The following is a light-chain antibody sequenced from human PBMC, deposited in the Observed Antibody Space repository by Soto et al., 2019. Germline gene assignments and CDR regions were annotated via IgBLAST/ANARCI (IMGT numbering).Light chain of an antibody. CDR3: LLDFSYFWA. V-gene: IGKV1-6*01. CDR2: DAS. Sequence: IQLTQSPSSLSASVGDRVTISCRASQGIRSYLGWYQQKPGKVPKLLIYDASTLHSGVPSRFSGSGSGTDFTLTINSLQAEDFATYYCLLDFSYFWAFGQGTKVDIK. J-gene: IGKJ1*01. CDR1: QGIRSY.